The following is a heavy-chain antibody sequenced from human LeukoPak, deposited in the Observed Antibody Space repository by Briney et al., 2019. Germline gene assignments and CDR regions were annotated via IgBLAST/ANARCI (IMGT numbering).Heavy chain of an antibody. D-gene: IGHD6-19*01. CDR3: ARQGSGRYGVDY. Sequence: SETLSLTCTVSGGSISSSSYYWGWIRQPPGKGLEWIGSIYYSGSTYYNPSLKSRVTISVDTSKNQFSLKLSSVTAADTAVYYCARQGSGRYGVDYWGQGTLVTVSS. CDR1: GGSISSSSYY. J-gene: IGHJ4*02. V-gene: IGHV4-39*01. CDR2: IYYSGST.